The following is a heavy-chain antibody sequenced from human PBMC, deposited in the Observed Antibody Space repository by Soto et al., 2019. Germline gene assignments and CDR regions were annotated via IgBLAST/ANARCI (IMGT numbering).Heavy chain of an antibody. J-gene: IGHJ4*02. Sequence: SLRLSCAASGFTFSSYEMNGVRQAAGKGLEWVPYISSGGNTIYYADSVKGRFTISRDNAKSSLYLHLNSLRAEDTAVYYCARRAYDSRGYYLDYWGQGALVTVSS. V-gene: IGHV3-48*03. D-gene: IGHD3-22*01. CDR2: ISSGGNTI. CDR1: GFTFSSYE. CDR3: ARRAYDSRGYYLDY.